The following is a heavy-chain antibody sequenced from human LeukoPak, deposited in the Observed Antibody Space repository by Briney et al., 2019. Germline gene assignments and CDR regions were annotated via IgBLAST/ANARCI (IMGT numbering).Heavy chain of an antibody. CDR3: ARDPRRVVPAAMNFDY. J-gene: IGHJ4*02. D-gene: IGHD2-2*01. CDR1: GYTFTSYG. Sequence: GASVKVSCKASGYTFTSYGISSVRQAPAQGLEWMGWISAYNGNTNYAQKLQGRVTMTTDTSTSTAYMELRSLRSDDTAVYYCARDPRRVVPAAMNFDYWGQGTLVTVSS. V-gene: IGHV1-18*04. CDR2: ISAYNGNT.